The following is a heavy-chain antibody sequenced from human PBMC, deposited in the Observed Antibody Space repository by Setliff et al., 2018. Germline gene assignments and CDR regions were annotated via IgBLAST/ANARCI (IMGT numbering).Heavy chain of an antibody. V-gene: IGHV5-51*01. CDR3: ARLGWSDAFDI. CDR2: VFPSDSDT. D-gene: IGHD6-19*01. J-gene: IGHJ3*02. CDR1: GYTFTSNW. Sequence: LGESLKISCKASGYTFTSNWIAWVRQMPGKGLEWMGLVFPSDSDTRYSPSFRGRVTISADKSISTAYLQWSSLKASDTAMYYCARLGWSDAFDIWGQGTMVTVSS.